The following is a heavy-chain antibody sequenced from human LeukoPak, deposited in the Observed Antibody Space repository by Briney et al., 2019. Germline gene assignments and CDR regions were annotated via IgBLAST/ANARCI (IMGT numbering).Heavy chain of an antibody. V-gene: IGHV3-23*01. Sequence: GESLRLSCAASGFTFSSCAMTWVRQAPGKGLEWVSSISGSGATTYYADSVKGRFTISRDNSNNTVYLQMNSLRAEDTAVYYCAKDQSRVGASDPFDSWGQGMQVGVSS. J-gene: IGHJ4*02. D-gene: IGHD1-26*01. CDR2: ISGSGATT. CDR3: AKDQSRVGASDPFDS. CDR1: GFTFSSCA.